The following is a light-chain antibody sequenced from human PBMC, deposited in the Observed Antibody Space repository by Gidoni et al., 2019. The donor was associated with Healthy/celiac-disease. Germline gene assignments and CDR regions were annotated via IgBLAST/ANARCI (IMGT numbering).Light chain of an antibody. Sequence: IVLTQSPSTLSLSPGDRTTLSCSASQRVSSYLAWYQQKPGQAPRLLIYDSSNRATGIPARFSGSGSGTDFTLTISSLEPEDFAFYYCQQRSIWVPLFGGGTKVEIK. J-gene: IGKJ4*02. CDR3: QQRSIWVPL. V-gene: IGKV3-11*01. CDR2: DSS. CDR1: QRVSSY.